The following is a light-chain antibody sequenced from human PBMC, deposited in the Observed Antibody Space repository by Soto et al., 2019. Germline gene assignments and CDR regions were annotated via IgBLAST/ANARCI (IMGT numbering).Light chain of an antibody. V-gene: IGKV1-39*01. CDR2: AAS. CDR3: QQYSYYST. CDR1: QSISSY. Sequence: DIQMTQSPSSLSASVGDRFTMTCRASQSISSYLNWYQQKPGKAPKLLIYAASSLQSGVPSRFSGSGSGTDFTLTISSLQPEDFATYYCQQYSYYSTFGQGTKVDI. J-gene: IGKJ1*01.